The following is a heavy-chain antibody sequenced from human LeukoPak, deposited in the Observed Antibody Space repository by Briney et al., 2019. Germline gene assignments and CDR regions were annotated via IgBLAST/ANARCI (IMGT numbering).Heavy chain of an antibody. Sequence: GGSLRLSCAASGFTFSSFAMNWVRQTPGKGLEWVSTIGNSGGSTYYADSVKGRFTISRDNSKNTLYLQMISLRAEDTAVYYCSQPVYSRSRYYGGDYWGQGTMVTVSS. V-gene: IGHV3-23*01. CDR1: GFTFSSFA. CDR2: IGNSGGST. CDR3: SQPVYSRSRYYGGDY. J-gene: IGHJ4*02. D-gene: IGHD3-22*01.